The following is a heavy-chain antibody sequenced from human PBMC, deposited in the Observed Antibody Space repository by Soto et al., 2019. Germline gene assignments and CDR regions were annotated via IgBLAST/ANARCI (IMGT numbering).Heavy chain of an antibody. D-gene: IGHD1-26*01. CDR2: IIPIFGTA. CDR1: GGTFSSYA. CDR3: ARDHAGSYQQNDY. Sequence: SVKVSCKASGGTFSSYAISCVRQAPGQGLEWMGGIIPIFGTANYAQKFQGRVTITADESTSTAYMELSSLRSEDTAVYYCARDHAGSYQQNDYWGQGTLVTLSS. J-gene: IGHJ4*02. V-gene: IGHV1-69*13.